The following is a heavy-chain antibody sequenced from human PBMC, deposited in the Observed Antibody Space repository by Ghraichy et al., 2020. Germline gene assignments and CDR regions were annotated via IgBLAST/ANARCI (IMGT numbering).Heavy chain of an antibody. J-gene: IGHJ4*02. CDR2: IYYSGST. D-gene: IGHD6-13*01. Sequence: SETLSLTCTVSGGSISSYYWSWIRQPPGKGLEWIGDIYYSGSTNYNPSLKSRVTISVDTSKNQFSLKLSSVTAADTAVYYCARVWYEEYYFDYWGQGTLVTVSS. CDR1: GGSISSYY. V-gene: IGHV4-59*01. CDR3: ARVWYEEYYFDY.